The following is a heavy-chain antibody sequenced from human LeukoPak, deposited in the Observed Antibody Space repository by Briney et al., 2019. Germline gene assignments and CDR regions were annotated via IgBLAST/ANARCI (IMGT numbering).Heavy chain of an antibody. D-gene: IGHD1-7*01. V-gene: IGHV4-59*01. CDR2: IYYSGST. J-gene: IGHJ4*02. CDR1: GGSISSYY. CDR3: ARKNNWNYVGYFDY. Sequence: PSETLSLTCTVSGGSISSYYRSWIRQPPGKGLEWIGYIYYSGSTNYNPSLKSRVTISVDTSKNQFSLKLSSVTAADTAVYYCARKNNWNYVGYFDYWGQGTLVTVSS.